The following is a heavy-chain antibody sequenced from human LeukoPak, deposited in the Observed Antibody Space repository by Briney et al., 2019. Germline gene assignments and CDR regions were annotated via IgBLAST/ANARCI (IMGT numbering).Heavy chain of an antibody. J-gene: IGHJ4*02. CDR1: GFTFSSYA. CDR3: AKAIVVVIAPFDY. Sequence: GGSLRLSCAASGFTFSSYAMSWVRQAPGKGLEWVSAISGSGGSTHYADSVKGRFTISRDNSKNTLYLQMNSLRAEDTAVYYCAKAIVVVIAPFDYWGQGTLVTVSS. V-gene: IGHV3-23*01. CDR2: ISGSGGST. D-gene: IGHD2-15*01.